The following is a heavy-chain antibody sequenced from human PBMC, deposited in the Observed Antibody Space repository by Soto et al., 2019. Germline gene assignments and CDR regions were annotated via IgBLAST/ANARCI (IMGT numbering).Heavy chain of an antibody. Sequence: QVQLQESGPGLVKPSQTLSLTCTVSGGSISSGGYYWSWIRQHPGKGLEWIGYIYYSGSTYYNPSLKSRVTISVDTSTKQFALKLSSVTAADTAVYYCARDQHGSGSYYPDWFDPWGQGTLVTVSS. D-gene: IGHD3-10*01. CDR2: IYYSGST. J-gene: IGHJ5*02. CDR3: ARDQHGSGSYYPDWFDP. V-gene: IGHV4-31*03. CDR1: GGSISSGGYY.